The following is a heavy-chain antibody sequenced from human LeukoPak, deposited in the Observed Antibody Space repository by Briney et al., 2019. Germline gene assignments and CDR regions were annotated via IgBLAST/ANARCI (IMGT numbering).Heavy chain of an antibody. D-gene: IGHD6-6*01. CDR3: ARRGSRSSGVYYGLDV. CDR2: IYPDDSET. Sequence: HGESLKISCKGSGYSFTTYWIGWVRQMPGKGLEWMGFIYPDDSETRYSPSFQGQVTISADKSSSTAYVQWASLKASDSATFYCARRGSRSSGVYYGLDVWGQGTTVTVSS. J-gene: IGHJ6*02. CDR1: GYSFTTYW. V-gene: IGHV5-51*01.